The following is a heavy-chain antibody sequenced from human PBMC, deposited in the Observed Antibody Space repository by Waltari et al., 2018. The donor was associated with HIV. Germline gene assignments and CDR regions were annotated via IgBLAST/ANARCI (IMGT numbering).Heavy chain of an antibody. D-gene: IGHD4-17*01. CDR2: ISFDGKNK. J-gene: IGHJ4*02. CDR3: AKGGYDYGDYSYFDY. Sequence: QVQLVESVGGVVQPGWSLRLSCEASGFAFCNCGTSWLRQAPGKGLEWVAIISFDGKNKFYADSVKGRFTVSRDNSKNTLYLHMESLRGEDTAVYYCAKGGYDYGDYSYFDYWGQGTLVTVSA. V-gene: IGHV3-30*18. CDR1: GFAFCNCG.